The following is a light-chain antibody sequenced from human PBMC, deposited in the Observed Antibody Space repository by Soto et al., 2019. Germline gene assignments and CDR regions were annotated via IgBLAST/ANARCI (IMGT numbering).Light chain of an antibody. J-gene: IGKJ4*01. Sequence: QMTQSPSTLSASIGDRVTITCRASHTIHRWLAWYHQKPGMAPTLLISDASTLERGVPSRFSGSGSGTEFTLTISSLQPEDFATYYCQQLDSYPLTFGGGTKVEIK. CDR3: QQLDSYPLT. CDR2: DAS. CDR1: HTIHRW. V-gene: IGKV1-5*01.